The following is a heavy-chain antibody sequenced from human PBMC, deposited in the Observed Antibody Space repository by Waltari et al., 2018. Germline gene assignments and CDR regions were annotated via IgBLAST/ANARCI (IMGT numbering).Heavy chain of an antibody. CDR1: GFTFSSYA. Sequence: EVQLLESGGGLVQPGGSLRLSCDASGFTFSSYAMSWVRQAPGKGLEWVSAISGSGGSTYYADSVKGRFTISRDNSKNTLYLQMNSLRAEDTAVYYCARLIVGATHYFDYWGQGTLVTVSS. CDR2: ISGSGGST. CDR3: ARLIVGATHYFDY. J-gene: IGHJ4*02. V-gene: IGHV3-23*01. D-gene: IGHD1-26*01.